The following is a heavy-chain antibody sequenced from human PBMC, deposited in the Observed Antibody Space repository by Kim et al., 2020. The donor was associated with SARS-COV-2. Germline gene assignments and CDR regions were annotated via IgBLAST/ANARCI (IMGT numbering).Heavy chain of an antibody. CDR3: ARGVRYYDSSGYYQYYYY. Sequence: SETLSLTCAVYGGSFSGYYWSWIRQPPGKGLEWIGEINHSGSTNYNPSLKSRVTISVDTSKNQFSLKLSSVTAADTAVYYCARGVRYYDSSGYYQYYYY. CDR1: GGSFSGYY. V-gene: IGHV4-34*01. D-gene: IGHD3-22*01. CDR2: INHSGST. J-gene: IGHJ6*03.